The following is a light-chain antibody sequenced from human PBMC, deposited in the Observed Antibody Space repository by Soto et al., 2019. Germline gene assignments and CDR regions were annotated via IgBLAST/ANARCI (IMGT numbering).Light chain of an antibody. J-gene: IGKJ1*01. CDR3: QQYYSDPLT. V-gene: IGKV1-8*01. CDR1: HDITSY. CDR2: GAS. Sequence: IRMTQSPSSFSASTGDRVTITCRASHDITSYLAWYQQKPGKAPKLLIYGASTLQSGVPSRFSGSGSGTDFTLTISYFQSEDFATYYCQQYYSDPLTFGQGTKVDIK.